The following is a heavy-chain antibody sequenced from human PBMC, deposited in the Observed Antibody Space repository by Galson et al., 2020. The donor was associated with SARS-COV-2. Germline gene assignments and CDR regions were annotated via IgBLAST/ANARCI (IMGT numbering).Heavy chain of an antibody. CDR2: IMPIFGTP. CDR3: AVWATDGQLGGNYYYGLDV. V-gene: IGHV1-69*13. J-gene: IGHJ6*02. CDR1: GGTFSNYA. Sequence: SVKVSCKSSGGTFSNYAISWVRQAPGQGLEWLGGIMPIFGTPDYAQKFQGRVTITADEPTTTAFMELTSLRSEDTAVYYCAVWATDGQLGGNYYYGLDVWGQGTTVTVSS. D-gene: IGHD3-16*01.